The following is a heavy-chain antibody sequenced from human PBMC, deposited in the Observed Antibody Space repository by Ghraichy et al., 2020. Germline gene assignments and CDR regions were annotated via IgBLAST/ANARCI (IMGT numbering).Heavy chain of an antibody. CDR3: AKLRPATGSFY. V-gene: IGHV3-23*01. CDR2: IGASGANT. CDR1: GFIFRNYG. J-gene: IGHJ4*02. Sequence: GGSLRLSCVASGFIFRNYGMSWVRQAPGKGLEWVSSIGASGANTYYADSVKGRFTVSRGSSKSTLYLQMDSLRAEDTAIYYCAKLRPATGSFYWGQGTLVTVSS. D-gene: IGHD6-13*01.